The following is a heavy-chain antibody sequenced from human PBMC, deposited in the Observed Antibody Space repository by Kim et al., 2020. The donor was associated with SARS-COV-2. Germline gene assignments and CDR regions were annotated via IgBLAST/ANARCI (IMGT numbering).Heavy chain of an antibody. CDR3: ARVSAAIQYYYYGMDV. V-gene: IGHV5-10-1*01. CDR2: IDPSDSYT. Sequence: GESLKISCKGSGYSFTSYWISWVRQMPGKGLEWMGRIDPSDSYTNYSPSFQGHVTISADKSISTAYMQWSSLKASDTAMYYCARVSAAIQYYYYGMDVWGQGTTVTVSS. D-gene: IGHD2-2*02. CDR1: GYSFTSYW. J-gene: IGHJ6*02.